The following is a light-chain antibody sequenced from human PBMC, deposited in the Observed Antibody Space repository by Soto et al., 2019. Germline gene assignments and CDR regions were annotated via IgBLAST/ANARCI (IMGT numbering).Light chain of an antibody. Sequence: ESVVTLCPGRLSIYPEERAIGSCMAIQTIGTNLAWYQQKPGQPPRLLFFGASTRATGVPARFSGSASGTEFPLTISSLPSEAFAVYSCPPPDNSPTVWTFGQGTKVDIK. CDR1: QTIGTN. CDR2: GAS. CDR3: PPPDNSPTVWT. J-gene: IGKJ1*01. V-gene: IGKV3-15*01.